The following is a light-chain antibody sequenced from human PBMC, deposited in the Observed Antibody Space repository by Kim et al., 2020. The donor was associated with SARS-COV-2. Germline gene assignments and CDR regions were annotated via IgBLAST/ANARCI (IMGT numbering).Light chain of an antibody. CDR3: QQDHTLPVT. CDR2: GAS. Sequence: LSPEERATPSGRASQSIGSNYLSLYQHKPGQAPRLLIYGASTRATGVPARFSGSGSGTDFTLTISGLQPGDFAVYYCQQDHTLPVTFGGGTKVEI. V-gene: IGKV3D-7*01. CDR1: QSIGSNY. J-gene: IGKJ4*01.